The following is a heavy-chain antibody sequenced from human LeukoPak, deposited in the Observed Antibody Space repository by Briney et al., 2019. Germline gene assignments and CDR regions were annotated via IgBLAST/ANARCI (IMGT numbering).Heavy chain of an antibody. V-gene: IGHV4-30-2*01. CDR2: IYHSGTT. Sequence: SGTLSLTCAVSGGSVSTGGYSWSWIRQPPGKGLEWIGYIYHSGTTYYNPSLKSRVTISVDRSKNQFSLKLSSVTAADTAVYYCARGGYYVSADAFDIWGQGTMVAVSS. CDR3: ARGGYYVSADAFDI. D-gene: IGHD3-10*01. CDR1: GGSVSTGGYS. J-gene: IGHJ3*02.